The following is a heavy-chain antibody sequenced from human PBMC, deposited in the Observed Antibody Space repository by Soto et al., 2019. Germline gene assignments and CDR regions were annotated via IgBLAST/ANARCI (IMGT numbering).Heavy chain of an antibody. V-gene: IGHV4-59*06. CDR3: ARDGLLTGTTGWYFDL. D-gene: IGHD1-7*01. CDR1: GGSISSYY. Sequence: SETLSLTCTVSGGSISSYYWSWIRQPAGKGLEWLAYIYYSGDTFYNPSLKSRLLISIDTSKNQFSLRLSSVTAADTAVYYCARDGLLTGTTGWYFDLWGRGTLVTVSS. CDR2: IYYSGDT. J-gene: IGHJ2*01.